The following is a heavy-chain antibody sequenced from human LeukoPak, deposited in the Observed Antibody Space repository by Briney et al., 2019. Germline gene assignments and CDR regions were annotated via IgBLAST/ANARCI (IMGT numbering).Heavy chain of an antibody. CDR2: MNPNSGNT. D-gene: IGHD4-17*01. V-gene: IGHV1-8*01. CDR3: ARDVGDYGDYVFDY. CDR1: GYTFTSYD. Sequence: ASVKVSCKASGYTFTSYDINWVRQATGQGLEWMGWMNPNSGNTGYAQKFQGRVTMTRNTSISTAYMELSSLRSEDTAVYYCARDVGDYGDYVFDYWGQGTLVTVSS. J-gene: IGHJ4*02.